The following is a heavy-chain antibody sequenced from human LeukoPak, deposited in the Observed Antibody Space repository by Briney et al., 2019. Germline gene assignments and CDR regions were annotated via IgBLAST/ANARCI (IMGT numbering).Heavy chain of an antibody. V-gene: IGHV3-53*01. CDR2: IYSGGST. D-gene: IGHD2-21*02. J-gene: IGHJ6*02. Sequence: GGSLRLSCAASGFTVSSNYMSWVRQAPGKGLEWVSVIYSGGSTYYSDSVKGRFTISRDNSKNTLYLQMNSLGAEDTAVYYCGKMRAYWGCYCYSGYYYYGKGVWGQGNTVTVSS. CDR1: GFTVSSNY. CDR3: GKMRAYWGCYCYSGYYYYGKGV.